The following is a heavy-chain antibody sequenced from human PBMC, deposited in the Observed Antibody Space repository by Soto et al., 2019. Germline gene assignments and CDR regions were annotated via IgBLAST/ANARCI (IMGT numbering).Heavy chain of an antibody. V-gene: IGHV3-33*01. CDR2: IWYDGSNK. J-gene: IGHJ4*02. CDR3: AGDDDFWSGYPLPLGY. Sequence: GGSLRLSCAASGFTFSSYGMHWVRQAPGKGLEWVAVIWYDGSNKYYADSVKGRFTISRDNSKNTLYLQMNSLRAEDTAVYYCAGDDDFWSGYPLPLGYWGQGTLVTVS. CDR1: GFTFSSYG. D-gene: IGHD3-3*01.